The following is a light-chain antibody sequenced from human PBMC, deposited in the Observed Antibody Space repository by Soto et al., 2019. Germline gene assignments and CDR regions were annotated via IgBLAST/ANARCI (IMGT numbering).Light chain of an antibody. CDR1: QTIGRNY. CDR3: QQYGGSPRIT. V-gene: IGKV3-20*01. CDR2: GTS. Sequence: EIVLTQSPGTLSLSPGGRTTVSCRASQTIGRNYLAWYQQKPGQAPRLLIFGTSTRATGIPDRFSGSGSGTDFTLIINRLEPEDVAIYYCQQYGGSPRITFGQGTRLEI. J-gene: IGKJ5*01.